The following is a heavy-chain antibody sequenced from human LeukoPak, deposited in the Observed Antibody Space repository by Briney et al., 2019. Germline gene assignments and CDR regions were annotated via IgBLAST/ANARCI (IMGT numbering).Heavy chain of an antibody. J-gene: IGHJ4*02. Sequence: PSETLSLTCTVSGGSISSYYWSWIRQPPGKGLEWIGYIYYSGSTNYNPSLKSRVTISVDTSKNQFSLKLSSVTAADTAVYYCARQRNYYDSSGYYKRALFDYWGQGTLVTVSS. CDR3: ARQRNYYDSSGYYKRALFDY. V-gene: IGHV4-59*01. D-gene: IGHD3-22*01. CDR1: GGSISSYY. CDR2: IYYSGST.